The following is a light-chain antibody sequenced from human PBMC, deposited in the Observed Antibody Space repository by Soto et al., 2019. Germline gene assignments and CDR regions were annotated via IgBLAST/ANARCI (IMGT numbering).Light chain of an antibody. J-gene: IGKJ1*01. CDR3: QQRGNWWT. Sequence: EIAVTQSPATLSFSPVERAPLSCRASQSVSSFFAWYQQKPGQSPRLLIYDASNRASGIPARFTGSGSGTDFTLTISSVEPEDSAVYYCQQRGNWWTFGQGTKVDIK. CDR2: DAS. V-gene: IGKV3-11*01. CDR1: QSVSSF.